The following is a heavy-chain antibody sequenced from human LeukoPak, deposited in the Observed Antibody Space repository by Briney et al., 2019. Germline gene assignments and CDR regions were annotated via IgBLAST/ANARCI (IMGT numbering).Heavy chain of an antibody. CDR1: GFTFSTYW. Sequence: GGSLRLSCAASGFTFSTYWMSWVRQSPGKGLEWVANMSPDGSGKYYADSVRGRFTISRDNAKNSFYLQMNSLRVEDMAVYYCVRDEKKRGGDYWGQGTLVTVST. CDR3: VRDEKKRGGDY. D-gene: IGHD3-16*01. V-gene: IGHV3-7*01. CDR2: MSPDGSGK. J-gene: IGHJ4*02.